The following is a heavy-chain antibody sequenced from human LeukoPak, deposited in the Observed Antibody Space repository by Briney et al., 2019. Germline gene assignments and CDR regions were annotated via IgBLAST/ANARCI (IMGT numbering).Heavy chain of an antibody. Sequence: ASVKVSCKASGYTFTSYGISWVRQAPGQGLEWMGWINPNSGGTNYAQKFQGRVTMTRDTSISTAYMELSRLRSDDTAVYYCARGPIAAWQFEFWGQGTLVTVSS. CDR3: ARGPIAAWQFEF. J-gene: IGHJ4*02. D-gene: IGHD6-13*01. CDR1: GYTFTSYG. V-gene: IGHV1-2*02. CDR2: INPNSGGT.